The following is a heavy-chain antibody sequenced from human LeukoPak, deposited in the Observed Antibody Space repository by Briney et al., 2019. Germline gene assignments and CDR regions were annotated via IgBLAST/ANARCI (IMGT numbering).Heavy chain of an antibody. Sequence: TGGSLRLSCAASGFTFSSYAMSWDRQAPGKGLEWVSAISGSGGSTYYADSVKGRFTISRDNSKNTLYLQMNSLRAEDTAVYYCAKSSAPKQAYYFDYWGQGTLVTVSS. CDR3: AKSSAPKQAYYFDY. J-gene: IGHJ4*02. CDR1: GFTFSSYA. V-gene: IGHV3-23*01. D-gene: IGHD6-6*01. CDR2: ISGSGGST.